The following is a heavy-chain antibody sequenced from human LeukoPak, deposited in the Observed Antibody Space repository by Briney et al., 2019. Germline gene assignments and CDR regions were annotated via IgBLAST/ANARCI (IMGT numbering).Heavy chain of an antibody. D-gene: IGHD3-16*01. CDR1: GGSISSYY. CDR3: ASCLRLGELPEGGFDY. CDR2: IYYSGST. Sequence: SETLSLTCTVSGGSISSYYWSWIRQPPGKGLEWIGYIYYSGSTNYNPSLKSRVTISGDSSKNQFSLKLSSVTAADTAVYYCASCLRLGELPEGGFDYWGQGTLVTVSS. V-gene: IGHV4-59*12. J-gene: IGHJ4*02.